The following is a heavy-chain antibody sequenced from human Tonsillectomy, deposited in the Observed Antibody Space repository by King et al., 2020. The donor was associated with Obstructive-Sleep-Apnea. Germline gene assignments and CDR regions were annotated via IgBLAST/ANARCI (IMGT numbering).Heavy chain of an antibody. J-gene: IGHJ4*02. D-gene: IGHD3-10*01. Sequence: VQLVESGGGVVQPGRSLRLSCAASGFTFSNYAMHWVRQAPGKGLEWVAVISYAGSHEYYADSVKGRFTISRDNSKNTLYLQMNSLRAEDTAVYYCASDGGRYGSGSYPLTDWGQGTLVTVSS. CDR3: ASDGGRYGSGSYPLTD. CDR1: GFTFSNYA. CDR2: ISYAGSHE. V-gene: IGHV3-30*04.